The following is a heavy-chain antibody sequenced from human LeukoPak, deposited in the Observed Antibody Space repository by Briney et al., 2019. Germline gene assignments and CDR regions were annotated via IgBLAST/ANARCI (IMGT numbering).Heavy chain of an antibody. J-gene: IGHJ4*02. V-gene: IGHV3-23*01. CDR3: AKERYYDSSGEHDY. CDR2: ISGSGGST. Sequence: PGGSLRLSCAASGFTFSSYAMSWVRQAPWKGLEWVSAISGSGGSTYYADSVKGRFTISRDNSKNTLYLQMNSLRAEDTAVYYCAKERYYDSSGEHDYWGQGTLVTVSS. CDR1: GFTFSSYA. D-gene: IGHD3-22*01.